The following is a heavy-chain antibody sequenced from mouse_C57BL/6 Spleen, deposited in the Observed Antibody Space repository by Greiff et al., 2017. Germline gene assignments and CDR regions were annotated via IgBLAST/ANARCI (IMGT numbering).Heavy chain of an antibody. Sequence: EVKLVESGGGLVKPGGSLKLSCAASGFTFSDYGMHWVRQAPEKGLEWVAYISSGSSTIYYADTVKGRFTISRDNAKNTLFLQMTSLRSEDTAMYYCARGDYYGSRRTYWYFDVWGTGTTVTVSS. CDR3: ARGDYYGSRRTYWYFDV. V-gene: IGHV5-17*01. CDR2: ISSGSSTI. D-gene: IGHD1-1*01. J-gene: IGHJ1*03. CDR1: GFTFSDYG.